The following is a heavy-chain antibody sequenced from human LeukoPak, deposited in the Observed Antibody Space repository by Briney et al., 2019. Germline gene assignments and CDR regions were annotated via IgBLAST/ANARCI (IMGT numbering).Heavy chain of an antibody. CDR2: IYTGGDT. V-gene: IGHV3-53*01. Sequence: PGGSLRLSCAASGFAVSGNFMNWVRQAPGKGLEWVSVIYTGGDTYYTDSVRGRFSISRDNSRNTLFLQMNRLRAEDTAVYYCARSLPYYYDNKPGAFDIWGQRTMVTVSS. CDR1: GFAVSGNF. D-gene: IGHD3-22*01. J-gene: IGHJ3*02. CDR3: ARSLPYYYDNKPGAFDI.